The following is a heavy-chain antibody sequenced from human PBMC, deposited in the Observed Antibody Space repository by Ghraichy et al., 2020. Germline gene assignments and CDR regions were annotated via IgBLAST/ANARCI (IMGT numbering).Heavy chain of an antibody. CDR1: GFTFSSYW. CDR2: IKQDGSEK. CDR3: ARDWGDDYVWGSFAFDY. D-gene: IGHD3-16*01. J-gene: IGHJ4*02. Sequence: GGSLRLSCAASGFTFSSYWMSWVRQAPGKGLEWVANIKQDGSEKYYVDSVKGRFTISRDNAKNSLYLQMNSLRAEDTAVYYCARDWGDDYVWGSFAFDYWGQGTLVTVSS. V-gene: IGHV3-7*03.